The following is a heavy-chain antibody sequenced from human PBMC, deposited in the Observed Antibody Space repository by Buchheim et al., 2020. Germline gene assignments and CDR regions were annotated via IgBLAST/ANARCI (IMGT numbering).Heavy chain of an antibody. CDR3: AKEKLGYCSSSSCYGMDV. V-gene: IGHV3-23*01. D-gene: IGHD2-2*01. J-gene: IGHJ6*02. Sequence: EVQLLESGGGLVQPGGSLRLSCAASGFTFSNYAMSWVRQAPGKGLEWVSAISASGGSTYYADSVKGRFTISRANSKNTLYLQMNSLRAEDTAVYFCAKEKLGYCSSSSCYGMDVWGRGTT. CDR1: GFTFSNYA. CDR2: ISASGGST.